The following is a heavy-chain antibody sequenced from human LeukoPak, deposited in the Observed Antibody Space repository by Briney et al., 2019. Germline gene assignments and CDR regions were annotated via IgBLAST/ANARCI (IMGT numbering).Heavy chain of an antibody. CDR1: GGSFIGHY. J-gene: IGHJ4*02. V-gene: IGHV4-34*01. Sequence: SETLSLTCTVYGGSFIGHYWSWIRQPPGKGLEWIGEINHSGSTNYNPSLKSRVTISVDTSKTQFSLKLTSITAADTAVYYCARGITLESYFDYWGQGTLVTVSS. D-gene: IGHD1-1*01. CDR2: INHSGST. CDR3: ARGITLESYFDY.